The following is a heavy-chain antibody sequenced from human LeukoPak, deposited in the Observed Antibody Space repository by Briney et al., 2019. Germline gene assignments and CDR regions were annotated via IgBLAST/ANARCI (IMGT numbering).Heavy chain of an antibody. CDR3: ARYYADVNGYYYYYDY. J-gene: IGHJ4*02. V-gene: IGHV4-59*02. CDR1: GAPVSSYY. Sequence: PSETLSLTCTVSGAPVSSYYWSWIRKPPGKGLEWIGFSAHTGSSSYNPSLKSRVSISVDKSMNHFSLRLTSVTTADTAVYYCARYYADVNGYYYYYDYWGQGTLVTVSS. CDR2: SAHTGSS. D-gene: IGHD3-22*01.